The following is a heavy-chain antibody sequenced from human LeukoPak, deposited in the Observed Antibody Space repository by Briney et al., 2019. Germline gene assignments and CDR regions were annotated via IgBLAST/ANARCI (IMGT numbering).Heavy chain of an antibody. CDR2: IYSGGST. Sequence: GGSLRLSCVTSGFSVSSNYMNWVRQAPGKGLYWVSVIYSGGSTYYADSVKGRFTISRDNSKNTLYLQMNSLRAEDTAVYYCAGSAVVVVAGVYWGQGTLVTVSS. CDR1: GFSVSSNY. V-gene: IGHV3-66*01. D-gene: IGHD2-15*01. CDR3: AGSAVVVVAGVY. J-gene: IGHJ4*02.